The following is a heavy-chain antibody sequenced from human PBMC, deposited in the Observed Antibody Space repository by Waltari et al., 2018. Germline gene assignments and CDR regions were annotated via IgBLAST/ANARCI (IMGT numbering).Heavy chain of an antibody. CDR3: ARGGAVADWFDP. CDR2: IYHSGST. CDR1: GYSISSGYY. J-gene: IGHJ5*02. Sequence: QVQLQESGPGLVKPSETLSLTCAVPGYSISSGYYWGWIRQPPGKGLEWIGSIYHSGSTYYNPSLKSRVTISVDTSKNQFSLKLSSVTAADTAVYYCARGGAVADWFDPWGQGTLVTVSS. D-gene: IGHD6-19*01. V-gene: IGHV4-38-2*01.